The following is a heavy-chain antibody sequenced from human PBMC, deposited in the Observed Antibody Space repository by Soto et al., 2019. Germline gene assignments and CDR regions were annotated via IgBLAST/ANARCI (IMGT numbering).Heavy chain of an antibody. CDR2: INWNGGST. V-gene: IGHV3-20*01. J-gene: IGHJ4*02. Sequence: EVQLVESGGGVVRPGGSLRLSCAASGFTFDDYGMSWVRQAPGKGLEWVSGINWNGGSTGYADSVKGRFTISRDNPKNSMYLQMKSLRAEDTASYHFARTYSSGIGGANDYWGQGTLVTVSS. CDR1: GFTFDDYG. D-gene: IGHD6-19*01. CDR3: ARTYSSGIGGANDY.